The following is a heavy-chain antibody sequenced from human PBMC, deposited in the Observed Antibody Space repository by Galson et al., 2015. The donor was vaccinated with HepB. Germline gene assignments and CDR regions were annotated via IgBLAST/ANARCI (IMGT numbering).Heavy chain of an antibody. J-gene: IGHJ4*02. CDR3: ARGLSSSWYTGLGF. V-gene: IGHV3-53*01. D-gene: IGHD6-13*01. CDR2: IYSGGST. Sequence: SCAASGSTVSNNYMSWVRQAPGKGLEWVSIIYSGGSTYYADSVKGRFTTSRDNSKNTLYLQMNSLRAEDTAVYYCARGLSSSWYTGLGFWGQGTLVTVSS. CDR1: GSTVSNNY.